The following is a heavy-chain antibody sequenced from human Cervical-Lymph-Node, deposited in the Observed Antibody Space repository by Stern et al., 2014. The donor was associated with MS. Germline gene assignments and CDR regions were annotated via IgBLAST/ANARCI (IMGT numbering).Heavy chain of an antibody. V-gene: IGHV4-4*07. D-gene: IGHD3-10*01. Sequence: QVQLQESGPGKVKPSETLSLTCSVSGGSISSYYCSWVRQPAGQGLEWIGRINPFGTPTFTPPLRSRITMSVATSKTQFSLKLRSVTAADTAVYYCARGVLGFGEFPYGMDVWGQGTTVTVSS. CDR3: ARGVLGFGEFPYGMDV. CDR1: GGSISSYY. J-gene: IGHJ6*02. CDR2: INPFGTP.